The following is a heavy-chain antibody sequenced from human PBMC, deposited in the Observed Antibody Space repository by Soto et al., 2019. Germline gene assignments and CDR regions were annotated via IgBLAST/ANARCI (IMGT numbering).Heavy chain of an antibody. Sequence: QVQLVHSGAEVKKPGSSVKVSCKASGGTFSSYTISWVRQAPGQGLEWMGRIIPILGIANYAQKFQGRVTITADKSTSTAYMELSSLRSEDTAVYYCARVTGTTYYYYYMDVWGKGTTVTVSS. CDR1: GGTFSSYT. CDR3: ARVTGTTYYYYYMDV. V-gene: IGHV1-69*02. J-gene: IGHJ6*03. D-gene: IGHD1-7*01. CDR2: IIPILGIA.